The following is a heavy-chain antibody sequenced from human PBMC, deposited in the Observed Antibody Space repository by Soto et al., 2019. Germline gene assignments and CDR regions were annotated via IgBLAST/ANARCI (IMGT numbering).Heavy chain of an antibody. J-gene: IGHJ6*02. CDR1: GFTFSSYA. CDR3: AELDIVVVPADKGGLSMDV. CDR2: ISGSGGST. V-gene: IGHV3-23*01. Sequence: EVQPLESGGGLVQPGGSLRLSCAASGFTFSSYAMSWVRQAPGKGLEWVSAISGSGGSTYYAASVKGPFTISRDNAKNALYLQIASLRAEDTAVYYCAELDIVVVPADKGGLSMDVWGQGTTVTVSS. D-gene: IGHD2-2*03.